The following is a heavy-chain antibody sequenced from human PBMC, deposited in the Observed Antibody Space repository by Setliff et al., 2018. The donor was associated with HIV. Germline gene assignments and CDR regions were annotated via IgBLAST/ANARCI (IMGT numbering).Heavy chain of an antibody. Sequence: KTSETLSLTCTVSGGSISSHCWSWIRQPPGKGLEWIGHISYSGSTDYNPSLKSRVTISVDTSKNQFSLKLSSVTAADTAVYYCALARDFWSGDYWGGSDGSWLDPWGQGTLVTVSS. CDR2: ISYSGST. CDR1: GGSISSHC. CDR3: ALARDFWSGDYWGGSDGSWLDP. D-gene: IGHD3-3*01. J-gene: IGHJ5*02. V-gene: IGHV4-59*11.